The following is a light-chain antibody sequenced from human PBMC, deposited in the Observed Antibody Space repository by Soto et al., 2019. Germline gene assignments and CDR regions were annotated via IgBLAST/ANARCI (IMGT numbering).Light chain of an antibody. Sequence: DIQMTQSPSTLSGSVGDRVTITCRASQTISSWLAWYQQKPGKAPKLLIYKASTLKSGVPSRFSGSGSGTEFTLTISSLQPDDFAVYYCQQHSRSITFGGGTKVEIK. CDR2: KAS. CDR3: QQHSRSIT. CDR1: QTISSW. J-gene: IGKJ4*01. V-gene: IGKV1-5*03.